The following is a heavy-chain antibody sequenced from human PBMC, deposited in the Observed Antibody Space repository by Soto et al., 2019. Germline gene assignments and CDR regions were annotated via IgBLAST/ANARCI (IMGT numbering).Heavy chain of an antibody. J-gene: IGHJ4*02. Sequence: QVQLQESGPGLVKPSETLSLTCNVSGGSVSSGSYYWSWIRQPPGKGLEWIGYIYYSGSTNYNPSLKSRVTISVDTSKNQFSLKLSSVTAADTAVYYCARDRSSTGTTDYWGQGTLVTVSS. V-gene: IGHV4-61*01. CDR3: ARDRSSTGTTDY. CDR2: IYYSGST. D-gene: IGHD1-1*01. CDR1: GGSVSSGSYY.